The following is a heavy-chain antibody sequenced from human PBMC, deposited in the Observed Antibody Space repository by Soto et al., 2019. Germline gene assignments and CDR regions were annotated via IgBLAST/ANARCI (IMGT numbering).Heavy chain of an antibody. J-gene: IGHJ4*02. CDR2: ISWNSGSI. CDR3: AKEIRSFYSRSWTGMDD. CDR1: GFTFDDYA. V-gene: IGHV3-9*01. Sequence: GGSLRLSCAASGFTFDDYAMHWVRQAPGKGLEWVSGISWNSGSIGYADSVKGRFTISRDNAKNSLYLQMNSLRAEDTALYYCAKEIRSFYSRSWTGMDDWGQGTLVPVSS. D-gene: IGHD6-13*01.